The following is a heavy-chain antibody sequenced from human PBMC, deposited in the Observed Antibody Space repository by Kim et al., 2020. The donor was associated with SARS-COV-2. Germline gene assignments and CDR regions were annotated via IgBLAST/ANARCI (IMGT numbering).Heavy chain of an antibody. CDR3: AKDRGAVAGTGRTRYYYYYYGMDV. J-gene: IGHJ6*02. D-gene: IGHD6-19*01. CDR2: ISYDGSNK. Sequence: GGSLRLSCAASGFTFSSYGMHWVRQAPGKGLEWVAVISYDGSNKYYADSVKGRFTISRDNSKNTLYLQMNSLRAEDTAVYYCAKDRGAVAGTGRTRYYYYYYGMDVWGQGTTVTVSS. V-gene: IGHV3-30*18. CDR1: GFTFSSYG.